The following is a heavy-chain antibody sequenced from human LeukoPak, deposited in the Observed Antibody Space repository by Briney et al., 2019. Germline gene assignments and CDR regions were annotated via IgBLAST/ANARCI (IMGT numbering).Heavy chain of an antibody. V-gene: IGHV3-66*01. CDR2: IYSGGST. D-gene: IGHD6-13*01. J-gene: IGHJ6*02. CDR1: GFTVSSNY. CDR3: ARVEEQQLARGLYYYYGMDV. Sequence: PGGSLRLSCAASGFTVSSNYMSWVRQAPGNGLEWVSVIYSGGSTYYADSVKGGFTISRDNSKNTLYLQMNSLRAEDTAVYYCARVEEQQLARGLYYYYGMDVWGQGTTVTVSS.